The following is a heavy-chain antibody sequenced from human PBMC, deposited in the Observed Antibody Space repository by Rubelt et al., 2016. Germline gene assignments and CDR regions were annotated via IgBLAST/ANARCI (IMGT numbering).Heavy chain of an antibody. CDR3: ARLQLGGAFDI. CDR2: ISYSGST. CDR1: GGSISSSGYY. D-gene: IGHD2-2*01. V-gene: IGHV4-39*01. J-gene: IGHJ3*02. Sequence: QVQLQQWGPGLVKPSETLSLTCTVSGGSISSSGYYWGWIRQSPGKGLEWIGSISYSGSTYYNLSLKSRVTISVDTSKNQVSLRLSSVTAADTAVYYCARLQLGGAFDIWGQGTMVTVSS.